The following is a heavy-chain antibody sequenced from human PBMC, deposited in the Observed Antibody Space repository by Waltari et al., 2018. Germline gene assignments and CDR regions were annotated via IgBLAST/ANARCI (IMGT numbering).Heavy chain of an antibody. D-gene: IGHD3-22*01. Sequence: QVQLVQSGAEVKKPGSSVKVSCKASGGTFSSYAISWVRQAPGHGLEWMGRIIPIFGTANYAQKFQGRVTITADKSTSTAYMELSSLRSEDTAVYYCARDTGYYYDSSGYYNAFDIWGQGTMVTVSS. CDR1: GGTFSSYA. CDR2: IIPIFGTA. V-gene: IGHV1-69*13. J-gene: IGHJ3*02. CDR3: ARDTGYYYDSSGYYNAFDI.